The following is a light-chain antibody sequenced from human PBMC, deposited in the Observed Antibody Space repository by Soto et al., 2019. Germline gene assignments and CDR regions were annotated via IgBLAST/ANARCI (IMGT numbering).Light chain of an antibody. CDR1: QSVSAN. CDR3: QQRSTWPI. V-gene: IGKV3-11*01. CDR2: DAS. J-gene: IGKJ4*01. Sequence: VVLTQSPATLSLSPGETATLSCRASQSVSANFAWYQQKPGQAPRLLISDASIRATGVPARFSGSGSGTDFTLTISSLEPEDFAVYYCQQRSTWPIFGGGTKVEIK.